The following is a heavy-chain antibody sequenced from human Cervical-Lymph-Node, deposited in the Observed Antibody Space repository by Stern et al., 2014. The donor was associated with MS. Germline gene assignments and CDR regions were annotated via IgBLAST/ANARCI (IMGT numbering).Heavy chain of an antibody. J-gene: IGHJ3*02. CDR3: AREMGEWELLRGGDDVSDI. V-gene: IGHV4-31*03. D-gene: IGHD1-26*01. CDR2: ISYSGET. Sequence: QVQLQESGPGLVKPSQTLSLTCSVSGGSISSGGFYWSWIRQHPGKGLEWIGYISYSGETYYNPSRKRRVSISVDTSKKQFSLKMTSVTAADTAVYYCAREMGEWELLRGGDDVSDIWGQGTMVTVSS. CDR1: GGSISSGGFY.